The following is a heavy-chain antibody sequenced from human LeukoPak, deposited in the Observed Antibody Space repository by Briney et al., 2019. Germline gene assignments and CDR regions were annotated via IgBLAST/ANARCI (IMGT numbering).Heavy chain of an antibody. D-gene: IGHD1-26*01. CDR1: GFTVSSYG. CDR3: AKDSKTYSGSYGVDY. Sequence: GGSLRLSCAASGFTVSSYGMHWVRQAPGKGLEWVAFIRYDGSNKYYADSVKGRFTISRDNSKNTLYLQMNSLRAEDTAVYYCAKDSKTYSGSYGVDYWGQGTLVTVSS. V-gene: IGHV3-30*02. CDR2: IRYDGSNK. J-gene: IGHJ4*02.